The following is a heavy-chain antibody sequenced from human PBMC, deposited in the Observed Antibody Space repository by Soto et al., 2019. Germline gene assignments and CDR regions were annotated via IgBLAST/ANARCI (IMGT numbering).Heavy chain of an antibody. CDR1: GFTFTSSA. V-gene: IGHV1-58*02. CDR3: ARPLDSSSWSRTHYAFDI. Sequence: SVKVSCKASGFTFTSSAMQWVRQARGQRLEWIGWIVVGSGNTNYAQKFQDGVTITRDMSTSTVYMELSSLRSEDTAVYYCARPLDSSSWSRTHYAFDIWGQGTMVTVSS. D-gene: IGHD6-13*01. CDR2: IVVGSGNT. J-gene: IGHJ3*02.